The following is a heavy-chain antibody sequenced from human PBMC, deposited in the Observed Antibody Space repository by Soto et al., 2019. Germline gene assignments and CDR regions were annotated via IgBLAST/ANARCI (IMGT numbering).Heavy chain of an antibody. Sequence: QVQLQESGPGLVKPSQTLSLTCTVSGGSISSGDYYWSWIRQPPGKGLEWIGYIYYSGSTYFSPSLKSRNTLSVDTSKNQFSLKLSSVTAADTAVYYCARMVGLPAAFDIWGQGTMVTVSS. CDR1: GGSISSGDYY. J-gene: IGHJ3*02. CDR2: IYYSGST. V-gene: IGHV4-30-4*01. CDR3: ARMVGLPAAFDI. D-gene: IGHD2-15*01.